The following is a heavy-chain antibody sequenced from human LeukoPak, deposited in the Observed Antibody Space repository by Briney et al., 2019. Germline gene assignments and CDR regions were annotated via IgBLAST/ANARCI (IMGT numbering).Heavy chain of an antibody. D-gene: IGHD3-3*01. Sequence: HPGVSLRLSCAASGFTFSSYGMHWDRQAPGNGLEGVAVIWYDGSNKYYADSGKGRFTIARDNSKNTLYLQMNSLRAEDTAVYYCAKGSDFWSGYFLDYWGQGTLVTVSS. V-gene: IGHV3-33*06. CDR2: IWYDGSNK. CDR3: AKGSDFWSGYFLDY. CDR1: GFTFSSYG. J-gene: IGHJ4*02.